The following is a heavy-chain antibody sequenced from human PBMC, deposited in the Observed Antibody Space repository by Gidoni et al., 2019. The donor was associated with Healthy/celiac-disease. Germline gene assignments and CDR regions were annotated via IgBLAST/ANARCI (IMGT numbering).Heavy chain of an antibody. V-gene: IGHV3-23*01. D-gene: IGHD3-9*01. CDR3: AKVGNILTGYYKARGV. Sequence: EVQLLESGGGLVQPGGSLRLSCAASGFTFSSYAMSWVRQAPGKGLEWVSAISGSGGSTYYADSVKGRFTISRDNSKNTLYLQMNSLRAEDTAVYYCAKVGNILTGYYKARGVWGQGTTVTVSS. CDR1: GFTFSSYA. J-gene: IGHJ6*02. CDR2: ISGSGGST.